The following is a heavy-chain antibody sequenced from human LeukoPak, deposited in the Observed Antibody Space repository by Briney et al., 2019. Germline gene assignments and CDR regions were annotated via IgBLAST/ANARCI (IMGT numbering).Heavy chain of an antibody. CDR2: ISSSSSYT. CDR1: GFTFSDDY. V-gene: IGHV3-11*06. CDR3: ARDRYCSGGSCFEFLDEHYYSGMHV. D-gene: IGHD2-15*01. J-gene: IGHJ6*04. Sequence: GGSLRLSCAASGFTFSDDYMSCCRQDPGEGLEGVSYISSSSSYTNYEDSVKGRFTISRDNAKNSLSLQLNSLRAEDTAVYYCARDRYCSGGSCFEFLDEHYYSGMHVGGKGTTLTVPS.